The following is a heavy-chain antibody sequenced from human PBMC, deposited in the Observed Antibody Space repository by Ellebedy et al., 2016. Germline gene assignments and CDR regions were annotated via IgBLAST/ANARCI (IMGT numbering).Heavy chain of an antibody. V-gene: IGHV4-39*07. Sequence: GSLRLSXTVSGGSISSSSDYWGWIRQPPGKGLESIGNIYYSGNAYYNPSLKSRVTILVDTSKNQFSLKLTAVTAADTAVYYCARGPYDTNAFDSWGQGILVTVSS. CDR3: ARGPYDTNAFDS. CDR2: IYYSGNA. D-gene: IGHD2-8*01. J-gene: IGHJ4*02. CDR1: GGSISSSSDY.